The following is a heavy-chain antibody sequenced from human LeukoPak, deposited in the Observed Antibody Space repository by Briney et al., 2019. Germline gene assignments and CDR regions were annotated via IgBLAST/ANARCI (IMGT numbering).Heavy chain of an antibody. CDR3: ARSGSYTMVKNY. CDR1: GGSISSSSYY. CDR2: MYSSGST. J-gene: IGHJ4*02. D-gene: IGHD1-26*01. Sequence: SETLSLTCTVSGGSISSSSYYWGWIRQPPGKGLEWIGSMYSSGSTYYNPSLKSRVTISVDTSKNQFSLKLNSVTAADTAVYYCARSGSYTMVKNYWGQGTLVTVSS. V-gene: IGHV4-39*07.